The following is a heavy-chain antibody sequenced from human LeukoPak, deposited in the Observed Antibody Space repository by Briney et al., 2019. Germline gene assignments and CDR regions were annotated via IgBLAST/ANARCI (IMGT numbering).Heavy chain of an antibody. Sequence: SETLSLTCTVSGGSISSGGYYWSWIRQHPGKGLAWIGYIYYSGSTYYNPSLKSRVTISVDTSKNQFSLKLSSVTAADTAVYYCAREQRNIVVVPAAIFGHNWFDPWGQGTLVTVSS. J-gene: IGHJ5*02. CDR3: AREQRNIVVVPAAIFGHNWFDP. V-gene: IGHV4-31*03. CDR1: GGSISSGGYY. D-gene: IGHD2-2*01. CDR2: IYYSGST.